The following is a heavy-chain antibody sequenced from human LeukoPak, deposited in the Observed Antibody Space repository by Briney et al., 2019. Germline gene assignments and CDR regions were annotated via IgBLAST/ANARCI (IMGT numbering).Heavy chain of an antibody. Sequence: ASVKVSCKASGYTFTSYDINWVRQATGQGLEWMGWMNPNSGNTGYEQKFHGRVTMTRNTSISTAYMELSSLRSEDTAVYSCVPSRRNWFDPWGQGTLVTVSS. D-gene: IGHD1-14*01. CDR3: VPSRRNWFDP. J-gene: IGHJ5*02. CDR2: MNPNSGNT. V-gene: IGHV1-8*01. CDR1: GYTFTSYD.